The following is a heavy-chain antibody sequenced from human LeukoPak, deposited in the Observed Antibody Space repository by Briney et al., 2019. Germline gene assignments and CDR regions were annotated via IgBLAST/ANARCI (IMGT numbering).Heavy chain of an antibody. CDR2: MNPNSGNT. J-gene: IGHJ5*02. CDR1: GYTFTSYD. Sequence: ASVKVSCKASGYTFTSYDINWVRQATGQGLEWMGWMNPNSGNTGYAQKFQGRVTMTRDTSISTAYMELSRLRSDDTAVYYCARGPLFDWFDPWGQGTRVTVSS. V-gene: IGHV1-8*01. D-gene: IGHD2-21*01. CDR3: ARGPLFDWFDP.